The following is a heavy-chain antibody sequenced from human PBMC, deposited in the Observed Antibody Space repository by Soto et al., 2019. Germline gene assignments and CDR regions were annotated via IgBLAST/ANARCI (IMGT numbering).Heavy chain of an antibody. Sequence: GGSLRLSCVASGFTFGDFWMTWVRRAPGKGLEWLANTKQDETEKNYADSVEGRFSISRDNAKNSLFLQWSSLKASDTATYYCATSRGSTYGLDYWGQGTLVTVSS. CDR1: GFTFGDFW. J-gene: IGHJ4*02. CDR3: ATSRGSTYGLDY. CDR2: TKQDETEK. V-gene: IGHV3-7*05. D-gene: IGHD5-18*01.